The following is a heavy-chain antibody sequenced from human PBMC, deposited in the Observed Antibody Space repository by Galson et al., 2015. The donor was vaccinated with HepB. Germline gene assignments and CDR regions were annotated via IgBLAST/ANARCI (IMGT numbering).Heavy chain of an antibody. D-gene: IGHD3-10*01. CDR1: GFTFSSYG. J-gene: IGHJ4*02. CDR3: AREKRSGYFDY. CDR2: IWYDGSNK. Sequence: SLRLSCAASGFTFSSYGMHWVRQAPGKGLEWVAVIWYDGSNKYYADSVKGRFTISRDNSKNTLYLQMNSLRAEDTAVYYCAREKRSGYFDYWGQGTLVTVSS. V-gene: IGHV3-33*01.